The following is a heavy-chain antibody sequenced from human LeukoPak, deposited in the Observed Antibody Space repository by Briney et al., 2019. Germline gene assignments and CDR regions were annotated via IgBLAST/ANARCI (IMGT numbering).Heavy chain of an antibody. Sequence: SETLSLTCTVSGGSVSNYYWSWIRQPAGKGLEWIGRIYSSGSTNYKPSLKSRVTISVDKSKNQFSLKLSSVTAADTAVYYCAREIANCINGVCPPAGNFDYWGQGTLVTVS. CDR2: IYSSGST. CDR3: AREIANCINGVCPPAGNFDY. J-gene: IGHJ4*02. V-gene: IGHV4-4*07. D-gene: IGHD2-8*01. CDR1: GGSVSNYY.